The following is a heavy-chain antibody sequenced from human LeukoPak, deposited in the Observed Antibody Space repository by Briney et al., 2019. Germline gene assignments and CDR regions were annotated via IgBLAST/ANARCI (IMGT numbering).Heavy chain of an antibody. CDR2: IYPGDSDT. CDR3: ARYLWVGATAPRYFDY. D-gene: IGHD1-26*01. CDR1: GYSFTSYW. V-gene: IGHV5-51*01. Sequence: PGGSLQISCKGSGYSFTSYWIGWVRQLPGKGLEGMGIIYPGDSDTRYSPSFQGQVTISADKSISTAYLQWSSLKASDTAMYYCARYLWVGATAPRYFDYWGQGTLVTVSS. J-gene: IGHJ4*02.